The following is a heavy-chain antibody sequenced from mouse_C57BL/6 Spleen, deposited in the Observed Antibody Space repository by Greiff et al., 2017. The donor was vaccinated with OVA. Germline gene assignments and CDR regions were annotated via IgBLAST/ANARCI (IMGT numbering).Heavy chain of an antibody. CDR2: ISYDGSN. Sequence: VQLKESGPGLVKPSQSLSLTCSVTGYSITSGYYWNWIRQFPGNKLEWMGYISYDGSNNYNPSLKNRISITRDTSKNQFFLKLNSVTTEDTATYYCARGGGNYVDYWGQGTTLTVSS. J-gene: IGHJ2*01. CDR3: ARGGGNYVDY. CDR1: GYSITSGYY. D-gene: IGHD1-1*02. V-gene: IGHV3-6*01.